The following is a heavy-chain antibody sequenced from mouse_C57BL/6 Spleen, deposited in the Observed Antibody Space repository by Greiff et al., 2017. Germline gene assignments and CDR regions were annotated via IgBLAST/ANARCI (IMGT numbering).Heavy chain of an antibody. J-gene: IGHJ3*01. Sequence: EVQRVESGGGLVKPGGSLKLSCAASGFTFSDYGMHWVRQAPEKGLEWVAYISSGSSTIYYADTVKGRFTISRDNAKNTLFLQMTSLRSEDTAMYYCARFYGYDGAWFAYWGQGTLVTVSA. CDR1: GFTFSDYG. CDR3: ARFYGYDGAWFAY. D-gene: IGHD2-2*01. V-gene: IGHV5-17*01. CDR2: ISSGSSTI.